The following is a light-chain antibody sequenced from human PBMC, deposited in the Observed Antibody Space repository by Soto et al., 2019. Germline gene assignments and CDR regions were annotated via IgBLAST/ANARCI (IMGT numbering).Light chain of an antibody. J-gene: IGLJ2*01. V-gene: IGLV2-14*01. Sequence: QSALTQPASVSGSPGQSITISCTGTSSDVGGYSYVSWYQQLPGKAPKLMIYDVSDRPSGVSNRFSGSKSGNTASLTISGLQAEDEADYYCTAWDDSLRAVLFGGGTQLTVL. CDR3: TAWDDSLRAVL. CDR1: SSDVGGYSY. CDR2: DVS.